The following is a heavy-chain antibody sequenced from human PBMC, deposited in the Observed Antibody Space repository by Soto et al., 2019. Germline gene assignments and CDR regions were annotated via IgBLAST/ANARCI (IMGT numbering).Heavy chain of an antibody. Sequence: ASVKVSCKASGYTFTSYGIIWVRQAPGQGLEWMGWISAYNGKTNYAQKLQGRVTMTTDTSTSTAYMELRSLRSDDTAVYYCARAGDILTGYYNPYYYYYGMDVWGQGTTVTVSS. D-gene: IGHD3-9*01. V-gene: IGHV1-18*04. CDR1: GYTFTSYG. CDR2: ISAYNGKT. J-gene: IGHJ6*02. CDR3: ARAGDILTGYYNPYYYYYGMDV.